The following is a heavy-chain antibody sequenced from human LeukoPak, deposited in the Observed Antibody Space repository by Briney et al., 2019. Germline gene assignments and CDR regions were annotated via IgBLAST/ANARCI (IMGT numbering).Heavy chain of an antibody. V-gene: IGHV4-39*07. D-gene: IGHD3-22*01. CDR3: ARSSEGRYYYDSSGFSYYYYYMDV. CDR2: MYYSGSIY. J-gene: IGHJ6*03. Sequence: SETLSLTCAVSGGSISSSSHYWGWIRQPPGKGLEWIGSMYYSGSIYYYNASLKSRVTISVDTSKNQFSLKLGSVTAADTAVYYCARSSEGRYYYDSSGFSYYYYYMDVWGKGTTVTISS. CDR1: GGSISSSSHY.